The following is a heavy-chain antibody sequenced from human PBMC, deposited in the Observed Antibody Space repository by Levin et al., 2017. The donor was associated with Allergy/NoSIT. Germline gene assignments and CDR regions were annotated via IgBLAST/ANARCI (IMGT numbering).Heavy chain of an antibody. D-gene: IGHD6-19*01. Sequence: LSLTCAASGFTFRTSGMHWVRQAPGKGLEWVAVIWYDGSNIFYEDSVKGRFTISRDNSQKMLYLQMNSLRPEDTAVYYCARRGNNRSWLDYWGQGTLVTVSS. CDR3: ARRGNNRSWLDY. J-gene: IGHJ4*02. CDR1: GFTFRTSG. V-gene: IGHV3-33*01. CDR2: IWYDGSNI.